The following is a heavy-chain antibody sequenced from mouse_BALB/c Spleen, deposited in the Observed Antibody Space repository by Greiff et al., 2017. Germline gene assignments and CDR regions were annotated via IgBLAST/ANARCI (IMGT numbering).Heavy chain of an antibody. V-gene: IGHV14-3*02. D-gene: IGHD2-10*02. J-gene: IGHJ1*01. CDR3: ARSPRWYFDV. Sequence: EVQLQQSGAELVKPGASVKLSCTASGFNIKDTYMHWVKQRPEQGLEWIGRIDTANGNTKYDPKFQGKATITADTSSNTAYLQLSSLTSEDTAVYYCARSPRWYFDVWGAGTTVTVSS. CDR2: IDTANGNT. CDR1: GFNIKDTY.